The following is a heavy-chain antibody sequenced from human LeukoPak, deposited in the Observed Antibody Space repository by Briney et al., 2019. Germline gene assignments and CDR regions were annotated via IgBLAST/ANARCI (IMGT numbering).Heavy chain of an antibody. Sequence: ASVKVSCKSSGYTFTGYYMHWVRQAPGQGLEWMGWINPNSGGTNYAEKLQGRVTMTRDTSISTAYMELSRLRSDDTAVYYCARGPLDTAMVTLDYWGQGTLVTVSS. D-gene: IGHD5-18*01. V-gene: IGHV1-2*02. CDR2: INPNSGGT. J-gene: IGHJ4*02. CDR1: GYTFTGYY. CDR3: ARGPLDTAMVTLDY.